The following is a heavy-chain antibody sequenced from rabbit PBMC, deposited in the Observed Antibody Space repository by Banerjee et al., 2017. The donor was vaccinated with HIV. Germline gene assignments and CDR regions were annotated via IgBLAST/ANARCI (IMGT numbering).Heavy chain of an antibody. J-gene: IGHJ4*01. V-gene: IGHV1S45*01. D-gene: IGHD1-1*01. CDR2: ISGGSSGSA. CDR3: AREIPASSGDYFSL. Sequence: QQQLEESGGDLVKPGASLTLTCTASGFDFSSNAMCWVRQAPGKGLEWIACISGGSSGSAYYASWAKGRFTISKTSSTTVTLQLNSLTAADTATYFCAREIPASSGDYFSLWGQGTLVTVS. CDR1: GFDFSSNA.